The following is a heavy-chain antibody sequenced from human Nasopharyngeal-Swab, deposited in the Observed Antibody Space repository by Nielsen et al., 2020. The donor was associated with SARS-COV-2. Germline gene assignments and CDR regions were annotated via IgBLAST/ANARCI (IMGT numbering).Heavy chain of an antibody. CDR3: ARRAARDGYNYEVDP. D-gene: IGHD5-24*01. V-gene: IGHV5-51*01. J-gene: IGHJ5*02. CDR2: VYPGNSEV. CDR1: GYSIVNHW. Sequence: GESPKISCMASGYSIVNHWIGWVRQKPGKGLEWMGMVYPGNSEVAYSPSFQGQVIISADKSMNTAYLQWRNLRASDTAMYFCARRAARDGYNYEVDPWGQGTLVTVSS.